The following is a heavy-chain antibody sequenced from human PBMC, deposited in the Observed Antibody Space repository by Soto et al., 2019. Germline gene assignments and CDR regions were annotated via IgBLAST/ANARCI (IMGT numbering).Heavy chain of an antibody. CDR3: ARDSGEDAFDI. CDR1: GFTFSSYA. Sequence: GGSLRLSCAASGFTFSSYAMHWVRQAPGKGLEYVSAMSSNGGSTYYANSVKGRFTISRDNSKNTLYLQMGSLRAEDMAVYYCARDSGEDAFDIWGQGTMVTVSS. V-gene: IGHV3-64*01. CDR2: MSSNGGST. J-gene: IGHJ3*02. D-gene: IGHD2-21*01.